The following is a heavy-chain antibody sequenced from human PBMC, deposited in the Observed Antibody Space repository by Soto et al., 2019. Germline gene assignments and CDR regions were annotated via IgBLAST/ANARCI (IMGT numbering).Heavy chain of an antibody. D-gene: IGHD3-22*01. CDR2: IKSKTDGGTT. J-gene: IGHJ4*02. V-gene: IGHV3-15*07. Sequence: GGSLRLSCAASGFPFSNAWMNWVRQAPGKGLEWVGRIKSKTDGGTTDYAAPVKGRFTISRDDSRNTLYLQMNSLKTEDTAVYYCSTMGLSGYYDSSGYYYFDYWGQGALVTSPQ. CDR1: GFPFSNAW. CDR3: STMGLSGYYDSSGYYYFDY.